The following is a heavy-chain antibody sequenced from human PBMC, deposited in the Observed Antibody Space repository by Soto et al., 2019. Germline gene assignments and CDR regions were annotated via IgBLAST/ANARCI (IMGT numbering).Heavy chain of an antibody. D-gene: IGHD3-9*01. CDR3: ARLISPHYDILTGYPAHDWFDP. Sequence: GESLKISCKGSGYSFTSYWISWVRQMPGKGLEWMGRIDPSDSYTNYSPSFQCHVTISADKSISTAYLQWSSLKASDTAMYYCARLISPHYDILTGYPAHDWFDPWGQGTLVTVSS. J-gene: IGHJ5*02. V-gene: IGHV5-10-1*01. CDR2: IDPSDSYT. CDR1: GYSFTSYW.